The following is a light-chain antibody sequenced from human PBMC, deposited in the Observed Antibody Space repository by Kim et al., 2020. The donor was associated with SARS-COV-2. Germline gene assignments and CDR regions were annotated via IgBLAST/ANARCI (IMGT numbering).Light chain of an antibody. V-gene: IGKV1-17*01. J-gene: IGKJ5*01. CDR3: LQHSTYPST. Sequence: ASVGDRVTITCRASQDIRNDLGWYQQNTGRAPKRLIYGASSLQSGVPSRFSGSGSVTEFTLTISSVQPEDFATYFCLQHSTYPSTFGQGTRLEIK. CDR1: QDIRND. CDR2: GAS.